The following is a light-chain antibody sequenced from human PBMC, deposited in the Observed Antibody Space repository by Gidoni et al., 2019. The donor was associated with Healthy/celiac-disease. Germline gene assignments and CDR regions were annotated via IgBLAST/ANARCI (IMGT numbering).Light chain of an antibody. J-gene: IGKJ4*01. CDR2: DAS. CDR3: QQYDNLPLT. Sequence: DLQMTQSPSSLSASLGDRVTITCQASQDISNYLNWYQQKTGKAPKLLIYDASNLETAVPSRFSGSGSGTDFTFTISSLQPEDIATYYCQQYDNLPLTFGGGTKVEIK. CDR1: QDISNY. V-gene: IGKV1-33*01.